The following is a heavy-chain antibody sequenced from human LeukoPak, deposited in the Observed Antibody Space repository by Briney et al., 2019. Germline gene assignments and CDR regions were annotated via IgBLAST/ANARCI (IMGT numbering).Heavy chain of an antibody. CDR3: ARGGSGSYFSWLDP. V-gene: IGHV1-2*02. Sequence: ASVKVSCKASGYTFTGYYIHWVRQAPGQGLECMGWINPNSGGTNYAQKFQGRVTMTRHTSISTAYMELSRLRSDDTALYYCARGGSGSYFSWLDPWGQGTLVTVSS. CDR2: INPNSGGT. J-gene: IGHJ5*02. CDR1: GYTFTGYY. D-gene: IGHD3-10*01.